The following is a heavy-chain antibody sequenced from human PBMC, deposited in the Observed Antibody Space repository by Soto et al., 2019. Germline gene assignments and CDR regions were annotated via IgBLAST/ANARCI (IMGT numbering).Heavy chain of an antibody. CDR2: ISGSGGST. CDR3: AKDLDTSSGSLALEY. V-gene: IGHV3-23*01. D-gene: IGHD6-19*01. CDR1: GFTFSSYG. J-gene: IGHJ4*02. Sequence: GGSLRLSCAASGFTFSSYGMSWVRQAPGKGLEWVSAISGSGGSTYYADSVKGRFTISRDNSKNTLYLQMNSLRAEDTAVYYCAKDLDTSSGSLALEYWGQGTLVTVSS.